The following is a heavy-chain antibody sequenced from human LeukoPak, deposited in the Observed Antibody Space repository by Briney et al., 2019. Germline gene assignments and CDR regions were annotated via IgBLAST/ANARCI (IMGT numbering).Heavy chain of an antibody. CDR1: GFTFSSYS. J-gene: IGHJ4*02. Sequence: GGSLRLSCAASGFTFSSYSMNWVRQAPGKGQEWVSSISSSSSYIYYADSVKGRFTISRDNAKNSLYLQMNSLRAEDTAVYYCARDSPGEYSSSCLAYWGQGTLVTVSS. CDR2: ISSSSSYI. D-gene: IGHD6-6*01. V-gene: IGHV3-21*01. CDR3: ARDSPGEYSSSCLAY.